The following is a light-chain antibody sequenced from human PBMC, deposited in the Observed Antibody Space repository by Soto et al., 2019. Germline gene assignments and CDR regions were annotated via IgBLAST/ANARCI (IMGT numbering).Light chain of an antibody. V-gene: IGKV3-20*01. Sequence: EIVMTQSPATLSVSPGERPTPSCRASQSVSSNLAWYQQKPGQDPRLLIYDASNRATGIPDRFSGSGSGTDFTLTISRLEPEEFAVYYCQQYGSSGTVGQGTKGDIK. CDR1: QSVSSN. J-gene: IGKJ1*01. CDR2: DAS. CDR3: QQYGSSGT.